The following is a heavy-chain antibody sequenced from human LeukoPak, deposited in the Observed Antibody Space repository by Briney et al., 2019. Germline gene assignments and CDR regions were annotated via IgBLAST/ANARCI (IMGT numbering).Heavy chain of an antibody. J-gene: IGHJ4*02. D-gene: IGHD3-10*01. CDR3: ARDVRTMVRGVTRFDY. Sequence: SETLSLTCTVSGGSISSSSYYWGWIRQPPGKGLEWIGSIYYSGSTYYNPSLKSRVTISVDTSKNQFSLKLSSVTAADTAVYYCARDVRTMVRGVTRFDYWGQGTLVTVSS. V-gene: IGHV4-39*02. CDR2: IYYSGST. CDR1: GGSISSSSYY.